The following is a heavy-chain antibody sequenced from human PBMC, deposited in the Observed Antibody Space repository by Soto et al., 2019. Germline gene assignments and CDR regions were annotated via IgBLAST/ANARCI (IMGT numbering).Heavy chain of an antibody. Sequence: ASVKVSCKASGYTFTSYYMHWVRQAPGQGLEWMGIINPSGGSTSYAQKFQGRVTMTRDTSTSTVYMELSSLRSEDTAVYYCAQQRDSSGYYYLFDYWGQGTLVTVSS. CDR1: GYTFTSYY. D-gene: IGHD3-22*01. V-gene: IGHV1-46*01. J-gene: IGHJ4*02. CDR2: INPSGGST. CDR3: AQQRDSSGYYYLFDY.